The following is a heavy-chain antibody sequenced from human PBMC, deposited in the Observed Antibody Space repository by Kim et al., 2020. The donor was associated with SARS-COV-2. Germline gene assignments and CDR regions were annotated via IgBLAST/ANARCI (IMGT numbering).Heavy chain of an antibody. CDR2: IYYSGST. Sequence: SETLSLTCTVSGGSISSYYWSWIRQPPGKGLEWIGYIYYSGSTNYNPSLKSRVTISVDTSKNQFSLKLSSVTAADTAVYYCARWLNSGGYSGYFDYWGQGTLVTVSS. J-gene: IGHJ4*02. D-gene: IGHD1-26*01. CDR1: GGSISSYY. CDR3: ARWLNSGGYSGYFDY. V-gene: IGHV4-59*13.